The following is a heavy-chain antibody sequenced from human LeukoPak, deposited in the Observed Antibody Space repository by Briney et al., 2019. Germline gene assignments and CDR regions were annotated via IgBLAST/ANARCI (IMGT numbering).Heavy chain of an antibody. D-gene: IGHD3-10*01. V-gene: IGHV3-30*18. CDR3: AKLATGGSGIDY. J-gene: IGHJ4*02. CDR2: ILYDGSNK. Sequence: GGSLRLSCAASEFTFSSHNMHWVRQAPGKGLEWLTLILYDGSNKYYADSVKGRFTISRGNSKNTLYLQMNSLRAEDTAVYYCAKLATGGSGIDYWGQRTLVTVSS. CDR1: EFTFSSHN.